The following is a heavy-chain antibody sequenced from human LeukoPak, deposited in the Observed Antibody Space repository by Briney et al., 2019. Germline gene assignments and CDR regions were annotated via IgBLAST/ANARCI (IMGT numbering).Heavy chain of an antibody. CDR3: AKERRITMAGTVDYFDY. Sequence: PGGSLRLSCAASGFTFNSYAMSWVRQAPGKGLEWVSSISGSGGNTYYADSVKGRFTISRDNSKNTLYLQMNSLRAADTAVYYRAKERRITMAGTVDYFDYWGQGTLVTVSS. D-gene: IGHD6-19*01. CDR2: ISGSGGNT. J-gene: IGHJ4*02. V-gene: IGHV3-23*01. CDR1: GFTFNSYA.